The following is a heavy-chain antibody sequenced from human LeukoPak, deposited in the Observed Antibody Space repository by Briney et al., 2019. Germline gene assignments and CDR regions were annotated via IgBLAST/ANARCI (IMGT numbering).Heavy chain of an antibody. Sequence: PSEALSLTCTVSGGSISSSSYYWGWIRQPPGKGLEWIGEINHSGSTNYNPSLKSRVTISVDTSKNQFSLKLSSVTAADTAVYYCARGRWNYDEWGQGTLVTVSS. V-gene: IGHV4-39*07. CDR2: INHSGST. CDR1: GGSISSSSYY. D-gene: IGHD1-7*01. J-gene: IGHJ4*02. CDR3: ARGRWNYDE.